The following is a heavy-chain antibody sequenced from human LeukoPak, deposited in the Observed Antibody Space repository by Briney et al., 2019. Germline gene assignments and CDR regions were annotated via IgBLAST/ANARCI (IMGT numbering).Heavy chain of an antibody. D-gene: IGHD6-6*01. Sequence: PGGSLRLSCAASGFSFRDFGMNWVRQAPGKGLEWLSYISSSGPTLFYADSVKGRFTISRDNVNNSLYLQMNSLGVDDMGVYYCARGYSTSSYSHYYYYMDVWGKGTTVAVSS. CDR1: GFSFRDFG. CDR2: ISSSGPTL. V-gene: IGHV3-48*01. J-gene: IGHJ6*03. CDR3: ARGYSTSSYSHYYYYMDV.